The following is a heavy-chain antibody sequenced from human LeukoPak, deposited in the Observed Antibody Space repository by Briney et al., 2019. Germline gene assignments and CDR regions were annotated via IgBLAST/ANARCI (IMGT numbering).Heavy chain of an antibody. CDR1: GFTFSSYA. D-gene: IGHD3-16*01. Sequence: PGGSLRLSCAASGFTFSSYAMSWVRQAPGKGLEWGSAISGSGGSTYYADSVKGRFTISRDNSKNTLYLQMNSLRAEDTAVYYCAKDLGAPHRVYYMDVWGKGTTVTVSS. J-gene: IGHJ6*03. V-gene: IGHV3-23*01. CDR2: ISGSGGST. CDR3: AKDLGAPHRVYYMDV.